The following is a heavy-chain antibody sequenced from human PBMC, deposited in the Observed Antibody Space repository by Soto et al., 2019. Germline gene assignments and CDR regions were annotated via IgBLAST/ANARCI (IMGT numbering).Heavy chain of an antibody. CDR3: PRDLWGTGPALAGTVDY. CDR2: IWYDGSNK. J-gene: IGHJ4*02. CDR1: GFTFSNYG. Sequence: QVQLVESGGGVVQPGRSLRLSCAASGFTFSNYGMHWVRQAPGKGLEWVAVIWYDGSNKYYAESVKGRFTISRDNSKNTLYLQMSGLRPDDTAVYYCPRDLWGTGPALAGTVDYWGQGTLVTVSS. D-gene: IGHD6-19*01. V-gene: IGHV3-33*01.